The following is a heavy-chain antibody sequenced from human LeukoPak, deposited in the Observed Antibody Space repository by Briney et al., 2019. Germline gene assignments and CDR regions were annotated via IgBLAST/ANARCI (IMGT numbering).Heavy chain of an antibody. V-gene: IGHV4-61*05. CDR3: ARALGYYYMDV. Sequence: SETLSLTCTVSGGSISSSSYYWGWIRQPPGKGLEWIGYIYYSGSTNYNPSLKSRVTISVDTSKNQFSLKLSSVTAADTAVYYCARALGYYYMDVWGKGTTVTISS. D-gene: IGHD3-16*01. J-gene: IGHJ6*03. CDR2: IYYSGST. CDR1: GGSISSSSYY.